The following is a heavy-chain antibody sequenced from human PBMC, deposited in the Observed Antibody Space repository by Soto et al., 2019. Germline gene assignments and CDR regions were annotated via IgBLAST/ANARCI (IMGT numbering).Heavy chain of an antibody. Sequence: GGSLRLSCAASGFTFSSYAMSWVRQAPGKGLEWVSAISGSGGSTYYADSVKGRFTISRDNSKNTLYLQMNSLRAEDTAVYYCAKPHRTSSCSSTSCYGHYFDYWGQGTLVTVSS. CDR1: GFTFSSYA. D-gene: IGHD2-2*01. J-gene: IGHJ4*02. CDR3: AKPHRTSSCSSTSCYGHYFDY. CDR2: ISGSGGST. V-gene: IGHV3-23*01.